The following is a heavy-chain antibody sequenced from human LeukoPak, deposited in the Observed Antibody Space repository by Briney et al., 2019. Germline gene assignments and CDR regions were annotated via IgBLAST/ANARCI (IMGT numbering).Heavy chain of an antibody. D-gene: IGHD3-22*01. CDR2: ISVYNGNT. J-gene: IGHJ4*02. Sequence: GASVRVSCKPSGYTFTGYGISWVRQALGQGLEWMGWISVYNGNTNYAQKLQGRVTMTTDTSTSTAYMELRSLRSDDTAVYYCARVETKMGTYYYDSSGYVGDYWGQGTLVTVSS. V-gene: IGHV1-18*01. CDR1: GYTFTGYG. CDR3: ARVETKMGTYYYDSSGYVGDY.